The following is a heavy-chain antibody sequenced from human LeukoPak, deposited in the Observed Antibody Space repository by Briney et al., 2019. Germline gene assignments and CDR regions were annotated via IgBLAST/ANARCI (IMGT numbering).Heavy chain of an antibody. J-gene: IGHJ4*02. CDR3: AKDLAASVDAAMVFDY. CDR2: ISGGGGST. CDR1: GFTFSTYA. D-gene: IGHD5-18*01. V-gene: IGHV3-23*01. Sequence: GGSLRLSCAASGFTFSTYAMSWVRQAPGKGLEWVSAISGGGGSTYYAGSVKGRFTISRDNSKNTLYLQMNSLRAEDTAVYYCAKDLAASVDAAMVFDYWGQGTLVTVSS.